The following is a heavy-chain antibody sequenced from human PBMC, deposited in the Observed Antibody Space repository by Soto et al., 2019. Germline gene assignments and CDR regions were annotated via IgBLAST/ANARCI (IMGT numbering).Heavy chain of an antibody. Sequence: ASVKVSCKSSTYTYNTHYIHWVRQAPGQGLERVGVINPSVGSTNYAQKFQGRVTMTRDTSTTTFYMEVTSLTSEDTAVYYCVGGSASGVDHWGQGTLVTVSS. V-gene: IGHV1-46*02. CDR2: INPSVGST. CDR3: VGGSASGVDH. CDR1: TYTYNTHY. J-gene: IGHJ4*02. D-gene: IGHD6-6*01.